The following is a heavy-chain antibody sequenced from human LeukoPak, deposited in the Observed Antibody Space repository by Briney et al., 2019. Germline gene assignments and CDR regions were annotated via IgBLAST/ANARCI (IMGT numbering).Heavy chain of an antibody. D-gene: IGHD6-13*01. CDR3: ARDHRAVDY. J-gene: IGHJ4*02. CDR1: GGSFSGYY. CDR2: INHSGST. Sequence: PSETLSLTCAVYGGSFSGYYWSWIRQPPGKGLEWIGEINHSGSTNYNPSLKSRVTISVDTSKNQFSLKLSSVTAADTAVYYCARDHRAVDYWGQGNLVTVSS. V-gene: IGHV4-34*01.